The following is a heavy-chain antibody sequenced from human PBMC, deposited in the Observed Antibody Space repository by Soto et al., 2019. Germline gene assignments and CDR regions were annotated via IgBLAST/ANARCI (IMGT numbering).Heavy chain of an antibody. CDR2: ISYDGSNK. Sequence: GGYLRLSCAASGFTFSSYAMHWVRQAPGKGLEWVAVISYDGSNKYYADSVKGRFTISRDNSKNTLYLQMNSLRAEDTAVYYCARDRSGYDFWRYYYYGMDVWGQGTTVTVSS. CDR3: ARDRSGYDFWRYYYYGMDV. D-gene: IGHD3-3*01. J-gene: IGHJ6*02. CDR1: GFTFSSYA. V-gene: IGHV3-30-3*01.